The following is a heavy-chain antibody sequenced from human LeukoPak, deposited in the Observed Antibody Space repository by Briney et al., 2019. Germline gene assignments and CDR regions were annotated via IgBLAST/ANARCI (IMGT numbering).Heavy chain of an antibody. J-gene: IGHJ3*02. CDR1: GITASNYA. D-gene: IGHD4-17*01. CDR3: AKDPNGDYIGAFDM. Sequence: PGGSLRLSWAASGITASNYAMTGVRQAPGKGLEWVSSISGSGDRTMYADSVKGRFTISRDNFKNTLYLQMNSLRAEGTAVYHCAKDPNGDYIGAFDMWGQGTMVTVSS. CDR2: ISGSGDRT. V-gene: IGHV3-23*01.